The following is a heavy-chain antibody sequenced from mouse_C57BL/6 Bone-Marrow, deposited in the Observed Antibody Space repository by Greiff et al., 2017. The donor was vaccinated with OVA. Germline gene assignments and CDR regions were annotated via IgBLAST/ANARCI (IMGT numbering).Heavy chain of an antibody. CDR1: GFTFSSYG. CDR2: ISSGGSYT. CDR3: ARRGERG. Sequence: EVKLVESGGDLVKPGGSLKLSCAASGFTFSSYGMSWVRQTPDKRLEWVATISSGGSYTYYPDSVKGRFTISRDNAKNTLYLQMSSLKSEDTAMYYCARRGERGWGTGTTVTVSS. J-gene: IGHJ1*03. V-gene: IGHV5-6*02.